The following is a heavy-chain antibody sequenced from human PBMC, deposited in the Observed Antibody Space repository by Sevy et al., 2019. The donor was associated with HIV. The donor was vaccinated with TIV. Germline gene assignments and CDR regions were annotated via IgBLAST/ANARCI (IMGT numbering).Heavy chain of an antibody. V-gene: IGHV3-53*01. Sequence: GESLKISCAASGFTVSNNYMSWVRQAPGKGLQWVSVIYSGDSTYYADSVKGRFTISRDNSKNTLYLQMNSLRAEDTAGYYCARLSVYYYDSSGYYTTGNAFDIWGQGTMVTVSS. D-gene: IGHD3-22*01. CDR2: IYSGDST. CDR3: ARLSVYYYDSSGYYTTGNAFDI. CDR1: GFTVSNNY. J-gene: IGHJ3*02.